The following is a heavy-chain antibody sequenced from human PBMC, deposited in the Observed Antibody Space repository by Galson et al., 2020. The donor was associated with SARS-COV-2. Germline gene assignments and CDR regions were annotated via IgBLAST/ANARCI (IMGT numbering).Heavy chain of an antibody. J-gene: IGHJ4*02. Sequence: SETLSLTCTVSGASVSGGPYWSWIRQHPRKGLELVGYIFSSGHTYHSPSLRSRLTISADTSENRFSLELASVTAADTAIYYCARANRPGSSYRGLDYWGQGILVTVSS. CDR2: IFSSGHT. V-gene: IGHV4-31*03. CDR3: ARANRPGSSYRGLDY. CDR1: GASVSGGPY. D-gene: IGHD3-22*01.